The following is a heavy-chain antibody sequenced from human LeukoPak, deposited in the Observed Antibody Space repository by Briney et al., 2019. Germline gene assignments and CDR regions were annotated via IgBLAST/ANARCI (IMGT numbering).Heavy chain of an antibody. CDR2: IRYDGSNK. CDR1: GFTFSSYG. CDR3: CFLLVPAANSYYYYMDV. J-gene: IGHJ6*03. D-gene: IGHD2-2*01. Sequence: PGGSLRLSCAASGFTFSSYGMHWVRQAPGKGLEWVAFIRYDGSNKYYADSVKGRFTISRDNSKNTLYLQMNSLRAEDTAVYYCCFLLVPAANSYYYYMDVWGKGTTVTISS. V-gene: IGHV3-30*02.